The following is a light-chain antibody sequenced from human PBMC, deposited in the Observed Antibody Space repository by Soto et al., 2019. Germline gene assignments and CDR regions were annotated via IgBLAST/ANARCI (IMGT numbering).Light chain of an antibody. V-gene: IGKV3-11*01. Sequence: EIVLTQSPASLSLSPGERATLSCRASQSVDSYLVWYQQKPGQAPRLLIFGASNRATGIPARFSGSGSGTDFTLTISSLEPEDFAVYYCQQRSNWPPITFGQGTRLETK. CDR1: QSVDSY. CDR2: GAS. J-gene: IGKJ5*01. CDR3: QQRSNWPPIT.